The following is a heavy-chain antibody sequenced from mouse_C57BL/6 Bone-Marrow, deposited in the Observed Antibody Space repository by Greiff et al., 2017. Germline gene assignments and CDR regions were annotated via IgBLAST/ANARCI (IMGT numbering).Heavy chain of an antibody. V-gene: IGHV5-17*01. Sequence: VQLQQSGGGLVKPGGSLKLSCAASGFTFSDYGMHWVRQAPEKGLEWVAYISSGSSTIYYADTVKGRFTISRDNAKNTLFLQMTSLSSEDTAMYYCARDGNFEGFAYWGQGTLVTVSA. CDR3: ARDGNFEGFAY. D-gene: IGHD2-1*01. CDR2: ISSGSSTI. J-gene: IGHJ3*01. CDR1: GFTFSDYG.